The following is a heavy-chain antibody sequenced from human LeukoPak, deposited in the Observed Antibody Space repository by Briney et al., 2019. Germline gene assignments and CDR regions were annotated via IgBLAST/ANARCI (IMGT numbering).Heavy chain of an antibody. J-gene: IGHJ1*01. V-gene: IGHV1-2*06. CDR1: GYTFSAYY. Sequence: ASVKVSCKASGYTFSAYYMHWVRQAPGQGLEWMGRSNPNSGDTYYGQKFQGRVTMTRDTSISTAYMELSSLRSDDTAVFFCARGYYDGSDFEYFQHWGQGTLVTVSS. CDR2: SNPNSGDT. D-gene: IGHD3-22*01. CDR3: ARGYYDGSDFEYFQH.